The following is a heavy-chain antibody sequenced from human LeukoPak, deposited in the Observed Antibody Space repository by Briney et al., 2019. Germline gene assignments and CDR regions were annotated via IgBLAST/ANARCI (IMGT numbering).Heavy chain of an antibody. J-gene: IGHJ4*02. CDR3: ARDPYYYDSSGYYGEGFDY. CDR1: GFTFSSYW. Sequence: GSLRLSCAASGFTFSSYWMSWVRQAPGKGLEWVSYISSSRNYIFYADSVKGRFTISRDNAKNSLYLQMNSLRAEDTAVYYCARDPYYYDSSGYYGEGFDYWGQGTLVTVSS. V-gene: IGHV3-21*01. CDR2: ISSSRNYI. D-gene: IGHD3-22*01.